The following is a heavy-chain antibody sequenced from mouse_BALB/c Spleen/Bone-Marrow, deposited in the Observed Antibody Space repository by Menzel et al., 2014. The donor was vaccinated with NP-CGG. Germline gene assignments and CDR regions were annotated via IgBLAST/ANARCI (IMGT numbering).Heavy chain of an antibody. D-gene: IGHD2-4*01. V-gene: IGHV14-3*02. Sequence: VQLQQSGAELVKPGASVKLSCTASGFNIKDTYMHWVKQRPEQGPEWIGRIDPANGNTKYDPKFQGKATITADTSSNTAYLQLSSLTSEVTAVYYCANYDYGWYFDVWGAGTTVTVSS. CDR2: IDPANGNT. CDR1: GFNIKDTY. CDR3: ANYDYGWYFDV. J-gene: IGHJ1*01.